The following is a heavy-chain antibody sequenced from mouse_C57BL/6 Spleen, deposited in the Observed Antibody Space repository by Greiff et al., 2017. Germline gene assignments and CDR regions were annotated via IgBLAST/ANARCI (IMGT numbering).Heavy chain of an antibody. D-gene: IGHD2-3*01. J-gene: IGHJ2*01. CDR1: GYAFSSYW. CDR2: IYPGDGDT. Sequence: QVQLQQSGAELVKPGASVKISCKASGYAFSSYWMNWVKQRPGKGLEWIGQIYPGDGDTNYNGKFKGKATLTADKSSSTAYMQLSSLTSEDSAVYFCARSLYDGYVYYFDYWGQGTTLTVSS. CDR3: ARSLYDGYVYYFDY. V-gene: IGHV1-80*01.